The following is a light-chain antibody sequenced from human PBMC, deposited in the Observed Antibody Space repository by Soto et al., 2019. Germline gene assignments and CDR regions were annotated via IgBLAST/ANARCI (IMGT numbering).Light chain of an antibody. V-gene: IGKV3-11*01. CDR1: QSVSTY. CDR3: QQYNTWH. Sequence: EIVLTQSPATLYLSPGERATLSCRASQSVSTYLAWYQQKPGQAPRLLIYDASNRATGTPARFSGSGSGTDFTLTISSLEPEDFAVYFCQQYNTWHFGPGTTVDFK. J-gene: IGKJ3*01. CDR2: DAS.